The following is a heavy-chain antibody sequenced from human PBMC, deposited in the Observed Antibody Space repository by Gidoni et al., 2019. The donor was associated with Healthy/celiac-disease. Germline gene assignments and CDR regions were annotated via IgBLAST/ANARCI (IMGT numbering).Heavy chain of an antibody. Sequence: EVQLVESGGGLVKPGGSLRLSCAASGSTFSSYSMNWVRQAPGKGLEWVSSISSSSSYIYYADSVKGRFTISRDNAKNSLYLQMNSLRAEDTAVYYCARDLKPRGAFDIWGQGTMVTVSS. CDR1: GSTFSSYS. CDR3: ARDLKPRGAFDI. CDR2: ISSSSSYI. V-gene: IGHV3-21*01. J-gene: IGHJ3*02.